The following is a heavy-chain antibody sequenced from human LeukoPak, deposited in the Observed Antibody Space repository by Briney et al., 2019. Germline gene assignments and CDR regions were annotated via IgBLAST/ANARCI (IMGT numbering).Heavy chain of an antibody. CDR3: ARSELSCSGGSCPTRYAFDI. D-gene: IGHD2-15*01. V-gene: IGHV4-38-2*02. Sequence: SETLSLTCSVSGYSISSGYYWDWIRQPPGKGLEWIASIYHSGKSYYNPSLESRVTISVDTSKNQISLKLRSVTAADTALYYCARSELSCSGGSCPTRYAFDIWGQGTVVTASS. CDR2: IYHSGKS. CDR1: GYSISSGYY. J-gene: IGHJ3*02.